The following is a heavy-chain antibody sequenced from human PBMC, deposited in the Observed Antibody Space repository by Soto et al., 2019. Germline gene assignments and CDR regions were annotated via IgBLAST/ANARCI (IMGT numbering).Heavy chain of an antibody. CDR3: ARESMSTNWFDP. J-gene: IGHJ5*02. CDR1: GFTFSSYG. V-gene: IGHV3-33*01. CDR2: IWYDGSNK. Sequence: QVQLVESGGGVVQPGRSLRLSCAASGFTFSSYGMHWVRQAPGKGLEWVAVIWYDGSNKYYADSVKGRFTISRDNSKNTLYLQMNSLSAEDTAVYYCARESMSTNWFDPWGQGTLVTVSS.